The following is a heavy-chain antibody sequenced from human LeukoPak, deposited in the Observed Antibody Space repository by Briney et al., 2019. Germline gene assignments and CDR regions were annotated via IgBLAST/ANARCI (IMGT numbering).Heavy chain of an antibody. CDR2: IYSSGST. CDR1: GGSISSYY. D-gene: IGHD6-13*01. CDR3: ARHASSWYGGRFDP. V-gene: IGHV4-59*08. J-gene: IGHJ5*02. Sequence: SETLSLTCTVSGGSISSYYWSWIRQPPGKGLEWIGDIYSSGSTNYNPSLKSRVTISVDTSNNQLPLRLNSVTAADTAVYYCARHASSWYGGRFDPWGQGTVVTVSS.